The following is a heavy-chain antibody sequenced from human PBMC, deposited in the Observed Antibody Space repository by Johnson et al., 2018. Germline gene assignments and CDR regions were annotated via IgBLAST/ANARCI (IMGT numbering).Heavy chain of an antibody. CDR3: ARVMAAAGYYYDYYRDV. Sequence: QVQLQQWGAGLLKPSETLSLTCAVYGGSFSGYYWSWIRQPPGKGLEPSGESNHSGSTNSTPSLKSRVTISVDTSKNQFSLKLGSVTAADTAVYYCARVMAAAGYYYDYYRDVWGKGTTVTVSS. CDR2: SNHSGST. V-gene: IGHV4-34*01. D-gene: IGHD6-13*01. CDR1: GGSFSGYY. J-gene: IGHJ6*03.